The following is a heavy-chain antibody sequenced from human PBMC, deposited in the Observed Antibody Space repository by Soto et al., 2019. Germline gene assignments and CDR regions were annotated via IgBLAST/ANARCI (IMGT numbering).Heavy chain of an antibody. J-gene: IGHJ4*02. Sequence: SVKVSCKASGGTFSSYAISWVRQAPGQGLEWMGGIIPIFGTANYAQKFQGRVTITADESTSTAYMELSSLRSEDTAVYYCARSPPVTAIKVGYFDYWGQGTLVTVSS. D-gene: IGHD2-21*02. CDR2: IIPIFGTA. V-gene: IGHV1-69*13. CDR1: GGTFSSYA. CDR3: ARSPPVTAIKVGYFDY.